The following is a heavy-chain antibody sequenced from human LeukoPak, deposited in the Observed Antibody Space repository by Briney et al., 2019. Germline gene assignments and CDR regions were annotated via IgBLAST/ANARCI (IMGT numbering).Heavy chain of an antibody. CDR1: GYTFTGYY. Sequence: GASVKVSCKVSGYTFTGYYMHWVRQAPGQGLEWMGWINPNSGGTNYAQKFQGRVTMTRDTSISTAYMELSRLRSDDTAVYYCARDPNDYYDSSGYPHWGQGTLVTVSS. D-gene: IGHD3-22*01. J-gene: IGHJ4*02. CDR3: ARDPNDYYDSSGYPH. V-gene: IGHV1-2*02. CDR2: INPNSGGT.